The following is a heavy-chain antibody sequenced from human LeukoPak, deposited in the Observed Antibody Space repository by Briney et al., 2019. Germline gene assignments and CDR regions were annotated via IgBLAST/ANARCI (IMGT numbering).Heavy chain of an antibody. V-gene: IGHV3-7*03. CDR1: GFTFSSYW. CDR2: IKQDGSEK. CDR3: AKGAARQPAAIDY. J-gene: IGHJ4*02. D-gene: IGHD2-2*01. Sequence: PGGSLRLSCAASGFTFSSYWMNWVRQAPGKGLEWVANIKQDGSEKYYVDSVKGRFTISRDNAKNSLYLQMNSLRAEDMALYYCAKGAARQPAAIDYWGQGTLVTVSS.